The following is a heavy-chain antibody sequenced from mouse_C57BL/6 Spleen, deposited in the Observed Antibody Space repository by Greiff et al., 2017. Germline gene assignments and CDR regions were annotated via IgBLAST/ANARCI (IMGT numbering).Heavy chain of an antibody. J-gene: IGHJ2*01. CDR1: GYTFTDYE. CDR2: IDPETGGT. Sequence: QVQLQQSGAELVRPGASVTLSCKASGYTFTDYEMHWVKQTPVHGLEWIGAIDPETGGTAYNQKFKGKAILTADKSSSTAYMELRSLTSEDSAVYYCTKVYYDYDGYYFDYWGQGTTLTVSS. CDR3: TKVYYDYDGYYFDY. V-gene: IGHV1-15*01. D-gene: IGHD2-4*01.